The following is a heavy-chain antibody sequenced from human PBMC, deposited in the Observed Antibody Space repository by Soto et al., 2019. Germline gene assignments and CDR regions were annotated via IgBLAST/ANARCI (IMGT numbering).Heavy chain of an antibody. CDR2: IYTSGST. V-gene: IGHV4-4*07. Sequence: SETLSLTCIVSGGSISSYYWNWIRQPAGKGLEWIGRIYTSGSTNYNPSLKGRVTMSVDTSKNQFSLKLSSVTAADTAVYYCARDSEYNYYGMDVWGQGTTVTVSS. CDR1: GGSISSYY. CDR3: ARDSEYNYYGMDV. J-gene: IGHJ6*02. D-gene: IGHD1-26*01.